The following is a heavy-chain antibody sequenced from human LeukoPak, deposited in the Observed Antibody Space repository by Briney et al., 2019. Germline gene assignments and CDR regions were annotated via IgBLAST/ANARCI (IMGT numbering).Heavy chain of an antibody. CDR1: GFTFSSYS. J-gene: IGHJ4*02. V-gene: IGHV3-48*01. Sequence: GGSLRLSCAASGFTFSSYSMKWVRQAPGKGLEWVSYISSSSSTIYYADSVKGRFNISRDNAKNSLYLQMNSLRAEDTAVYYCARAGIVVVIAHFDYWGQGTLVTVSS. D-gene: IGHD2-21*01. CDR2: ISSSSSTI. CDR3: ARAGIVVVIAHFDY.